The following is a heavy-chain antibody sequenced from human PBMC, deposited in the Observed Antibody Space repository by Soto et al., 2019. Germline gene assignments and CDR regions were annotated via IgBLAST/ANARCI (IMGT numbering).Heavy chain of an antibody. J-gene: IGHJ4*02. CDR1: GGSISSGGYY. V-gene: IGHV4-31*03. D-gene: IGHD6-13*01. CDR3: ARAGSSSYHTPYYFDY. Sequence: SETLSLTCTVSGGSISSGGYYWSWIRQHPGKGLEWIGYIYYSGSTYYNPSLKSRVTISVDTSKNQFSLKLSSVTAADTAVYYCARAGSSSYHTPYYFDYWGQGTLVTVSS. CDR2: IYYSGST.